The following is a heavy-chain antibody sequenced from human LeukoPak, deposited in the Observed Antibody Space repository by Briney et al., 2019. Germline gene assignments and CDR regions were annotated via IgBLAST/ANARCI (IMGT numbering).Heavy chain of an antibody. Sequence: SETLSLTCTVSGGSISSSSYYWGWIRQPPGKGLEWIGSIYYSGSTYYNPSLKSRVAISVDTSKNQFSLKLSSVTAADTAVYYCARRGPYYGSGSYNWFDPWGQGTLVTVSS. CDR2: IYYSGST. V-gene: IGHV4-39*01. CDR1: GGSISSSSYY. J-gene: IGHJ5*02. D-gene: IGHD3-10*01. CDR3: ARRGPYYGSGSYNWFDP.